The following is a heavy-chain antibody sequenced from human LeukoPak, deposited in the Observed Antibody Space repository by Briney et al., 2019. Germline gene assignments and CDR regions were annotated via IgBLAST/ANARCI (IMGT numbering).Heavy chain of an antibody. Sequence: GGSLRLSCAASGFTFSSYSMNWVRQAPGKGLEWVSSISSSSSYIYYADSVKGRFTISRDNTKNSLYLQMNSLRAEDTALYYCSRGRGGAAILYFDYWGQGTLVTVSS. D-gene: IGHD6-13*01. CDR3: SRGRGGAAILYFDY. CDR1: GFTFSSYS. J-gene: IGHJ4*02. V-gene: IGHV3-21*01. CDR2: ISSSSSYI.